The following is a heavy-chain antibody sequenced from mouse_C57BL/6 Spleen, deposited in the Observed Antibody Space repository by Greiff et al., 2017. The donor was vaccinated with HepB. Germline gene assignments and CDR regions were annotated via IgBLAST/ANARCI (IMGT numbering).Heavy chain of an antibody. CDR2: IRSKSNNYAT. J-gene: IGHJ1*03. Sequence: DVMLVESGGGLVQPKGSLKLSCAASGFSFNTYAMNWVRQAPGKGLEWVARIRSKSNNYATYYADSVKDRFTISRDDSESMLYLQMNNLKTEDTAMYYCVRSYYGSSPYWYFDVWGTGTTVTVSS. CDR1: GFSFNTYA. V-gene: IGHV10-1*01. D-gene: IGHD1-1*01. CDR3: VRSYYGSSPYWYFDV.